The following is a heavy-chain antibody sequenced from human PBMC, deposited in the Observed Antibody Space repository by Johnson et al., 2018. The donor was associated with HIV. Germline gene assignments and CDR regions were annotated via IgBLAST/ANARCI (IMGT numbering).Heavy chain of an antibody. CDR1: GFTFSSYA. CDR3: AGGQAAAGGEAFDI. D-gene: IGHD6-13*01. CDR2: IWYDGYNK. J-gene: IGHJ3*02. V-gene: IGHV3-33*08. Sequence: QVQLVESGGGVVQPGRSLRLSCAASGFTFSSYAMHWVRQAPGKGLEWVAVIWYDGYNKYYADSVKGRFTISSDNSKNKRYLQMNSLRAEDTAVYYCAGGQAAAGGEAFDIWGQGTMVTVSS.